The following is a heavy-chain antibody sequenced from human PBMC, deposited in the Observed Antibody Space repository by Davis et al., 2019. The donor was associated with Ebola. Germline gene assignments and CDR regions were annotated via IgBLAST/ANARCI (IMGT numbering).Heavy chain of an antibody. CDR3: ARDGIATFGKVKYYYGMDV. D-gene: IGHD6-13*01. Sequence: GESLKISCAASGFTFSRYWMSWVRQAPGKGLVWVSRIKSDGSTIYADSVKGRFTISRDNAKNTLYLQMNSLRVEDTAVYYCARDGIATFGKVKYYYGMDVWGKGTTVTVSS. CDR1: GFTFSRYW. J-gene: IGHJ6*04. V-gene: IGHV3-74*01. CDR2: IKSDGST.